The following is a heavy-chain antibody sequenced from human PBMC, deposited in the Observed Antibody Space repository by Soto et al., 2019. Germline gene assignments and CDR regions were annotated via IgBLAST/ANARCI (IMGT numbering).Heavy chain of an antibody. Sequence: QVQLVQSGAEVKKPGASVKVSCKASGYTFTSYGISWVRQAPGQGLEWMGWISAYNGNTNYAQKLQGRVTMTTDTSTSTAYMELRSLRSDDTAVYYCAISVVGPHYVSGGSCYSVNAFDIWGQGTMVTVSS. CDR1: GYTFTSYG. CDR3: AISVVGPHYVSGGSCYSVNAFDI. D-gene: IGHD2-15*01. CDR2: ISAYNGNT. V-gene: IGHV1-18*04. J-gene: IGHJ3*02.